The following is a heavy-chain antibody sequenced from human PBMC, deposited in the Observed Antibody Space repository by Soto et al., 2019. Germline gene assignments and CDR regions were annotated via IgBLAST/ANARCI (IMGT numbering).Heavy chain of an antibody. D-gene: IGHD2-15*01. CDR3: ARSWYY. CDR2: INHSGSP. J-gene: IGHJ4*02. CDR1: GGSFSGYY. Sequence: QVQLQQWGAGLLKPSETLSLTCADYGGSFSGYYWSWIRQPPGKGLEWIGEINHSGSPNYNPSLKSRVTISVDTSKNQFSLKLSSVTAADTAVYYCARSWYYWGQGTLVTVSS. V-gene: IGHV4-34*01.